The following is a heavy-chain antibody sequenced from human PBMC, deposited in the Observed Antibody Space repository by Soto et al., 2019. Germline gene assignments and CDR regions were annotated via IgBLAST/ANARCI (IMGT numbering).Heavy chain of an antibody. CDR2: ISSSSSTI. CDR3: VKSGDYRSGSYWYFFDY. J-gene: IGHJ4*02. CDR1: GFTFSSYI. Sequence: GGSLRLSCAASGFTFSSYIMNWVRQAPGKGLEWVSYISSSSSTIYYADSVKGRFTISRDNAKNSLYLQLNSLRAEDTALYYCVKSGDYRSGSYWYFFDYWGQGALLTVS. D-gene: IGHD3-10*01. V-gene: IGHV3-48*04.